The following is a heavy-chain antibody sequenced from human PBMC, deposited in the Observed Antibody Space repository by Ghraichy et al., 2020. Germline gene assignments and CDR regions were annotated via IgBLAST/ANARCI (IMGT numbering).Heavy chain of an antibody. J-gene: IGHJ4*02. CDR3: ACSQANGPFGYYFDS. CDR1: GDSINSRAYS. CDR2: SYFSGHT. Sequence: SETLSLTCAVSGDSINSRAYSWTWIRQPPGKNFDWIGYSYFSGHTYYNPSLKSRVTISVDKSKNQFSLNLTSVTAADTAVYYCACSQANGPFGYYFDSWGQGTLVTVS. V-gene: IGHV4-30-2*01. D-gene: IGHD2-8*01.